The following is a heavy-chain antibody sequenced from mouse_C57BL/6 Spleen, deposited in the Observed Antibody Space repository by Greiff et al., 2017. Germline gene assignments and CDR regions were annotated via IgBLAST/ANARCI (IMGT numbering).Heavy chain of an antibody. CDR2: IGPGSGST. V-gene: IGHV1-77*01. Sequence: VQLQQSGADLVKPGASVKISCKASGYTFTDYYINWVKQTPGQGLEWIGKIGPGSGSTYYNAKFKGKATLTADKASSTAYMQLSSLTAEDSAVYCCARAHDGDALYLDDWGQGTTLTVSS. CDR3: ARAHDGDALYLDD. D-gene: IGHD2-13*01. CDR1: GYTFTDYY. J-gene: IGHJ2*01.